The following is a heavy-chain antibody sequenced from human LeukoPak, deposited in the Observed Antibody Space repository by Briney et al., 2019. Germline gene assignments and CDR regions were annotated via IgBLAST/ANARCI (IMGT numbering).Heavy chain of an antibody. J-gene: IGHJ4*02. V-gene: IGHV3-21*01. D-gene: IGHD3-22*01. CDR1: GFTFSSYS. Sequence: GGSLRLSCAASGFTFSSYSMNWVRQAPGKGLEWVSFISSSSSYIYYADSVKGRFTISRDNAKNTLYLQMNSLRAEDTAVYYCASPTYYYDSSGYYGWGQGTLVTVSS. CDR2: ISSSSSYI. CDR3: ASPTYYYDSSGYYG.